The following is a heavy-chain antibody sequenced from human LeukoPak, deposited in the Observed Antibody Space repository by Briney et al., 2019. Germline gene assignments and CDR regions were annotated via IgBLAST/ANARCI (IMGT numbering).Heavy chain of an antibody. D-gene: IGHD2-2*01. J-gene: IGHJ6*03. CDR3: ARGYCSSTSCLRAGYYYYYYYMDV. CDR2: IYTSGST. Sequence: SETLSLTCTVSGGSISSYYWSWIRRPAGKGLEWIGRIYTSGSTNYNPSLKSRVTISVDKSKNQFSLKLSSVTAADTAVYYCARGYCSSTSCLRAGYYYYYYYMDVWGKGTTVTVSS. V-gene: IGHV4-4*07. CDR1: GGSISSYY.